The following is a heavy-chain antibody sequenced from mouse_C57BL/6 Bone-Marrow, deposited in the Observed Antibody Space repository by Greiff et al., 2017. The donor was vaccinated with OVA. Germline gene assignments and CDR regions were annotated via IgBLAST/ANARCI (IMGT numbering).Heavy chain of an antibody. CDR3: ARHYYGSSYDAY. D-gene: IGHD1-1*01. Sequence: DVKLVESGGGLVQPGGSLKLSCAASGFTFSDYYMYWVRQTPEKRLEWVAYISNGGGSTYYPDTVKGRFTISRDNAKNTLYLQMSRLKSEDTAMYYCARHYYGSSYDAYWGQGTLVTVSA. CDR2: ISNGGGST. V-gene: IGHV5-12*01. J-gene: IGHJ3*01. CDR1: GFTFSDYY.